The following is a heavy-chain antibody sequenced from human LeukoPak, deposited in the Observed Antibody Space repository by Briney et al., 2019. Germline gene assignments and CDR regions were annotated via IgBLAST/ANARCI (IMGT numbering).Heavy chain of an antibody. J-gene: IGHJ5*02. Sequence: GASVKVSCKASGYTFISYGIRWVRQARGQGLEWMGWISAYNGNTNYAQKLQGRVTMTTDTSTSTAYMELRSLRSDDTAVYYCARSIGFGEFEGNWFDPWGQGTLVTVSS. V-gene: IGHV1-18*01. CDR2: ISAYNGNT. D-gene: IGHD3-10*01. CDR3: ARSIGFGEFEGNWFDP. CDR1: GYTFISYG.